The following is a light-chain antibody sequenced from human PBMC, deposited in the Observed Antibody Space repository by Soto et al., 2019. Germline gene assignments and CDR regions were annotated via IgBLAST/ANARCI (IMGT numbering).Light chain of an antibody. CDR3: ASLTTTNFL. CDR1: SSDVGAYNL. CDR2: EVT. V-gene: IGLV2-14*01. Sequence: QSALTQPASVSGSPGQSITISCTGTSSDVGAYNLVSWYQHLPDKAPKLIISEVTNRPSGVSDRFSGSKSGNTASLTISGLQAEDEADYYCASLTTTNFLFGSVKKVTV. J-gene: IGLJ1*01.